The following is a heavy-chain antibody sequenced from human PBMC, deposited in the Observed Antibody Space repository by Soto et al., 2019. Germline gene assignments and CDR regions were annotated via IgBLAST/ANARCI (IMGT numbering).Heavy chain of an antibody. CDR2: MNPNSGNT. D-gene: IGHD3-10*01. J-gene: IGHJ5*02. V-gene: IGHV1-8*01. CDR3: AGIYYGTYYRFCDLEHRDWFAP. Sequence: ASVKVSCKASGYTFTSYDINWVRQATGQGLEWMGWMNPNSGNTGYAQKFQGRVTMTRNTSISTAYMELSSLRSEDTAVYYCAGIYYGTYYRFCDLEHRDWFAPWGQGTLGTVSS. CDR1: GYTFTSYD.